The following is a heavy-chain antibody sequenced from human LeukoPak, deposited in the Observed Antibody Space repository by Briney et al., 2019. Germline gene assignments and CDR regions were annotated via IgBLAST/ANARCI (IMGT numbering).Heavy chain of an antibody. J-gene: IGHJ4*02. CDR1: GFTFSGSA. D-gene: IGHD3-22*01. CDR2: IRSKGNSYAT. V-gene: IGHV3-73*01. CDR3: IRNHDDSGYYFDY. Sequence: GGSLKLSCAASGFTFSGSAIHWVRQASGKGLDWVGRIRSKGNSYATTYGASVNGGFTISRDDSKNTAYLQMDSLKTEDTAVYYCIRNHDDSGYYFDYWGQGTLVTVSS.